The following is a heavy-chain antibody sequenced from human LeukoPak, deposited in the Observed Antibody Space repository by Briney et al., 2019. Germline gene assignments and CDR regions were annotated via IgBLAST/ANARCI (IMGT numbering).Heavy chain of an antibody. CDR1: GYTFTGYY. J-gene: IGHJ4*02. Sequence: ASVKVSRKASGYTFTGYYIHWVRQAPGQGLEWMGWVVPNSGATKYAQKFQGKVTMTRDTSISTAYVELSSLGSDDTAVYYCARSEPHLHYWGQGTLVTVSS. CDR2: VVPNSGAT. V-gene: IGHV1-2*02. CDR3: ARSEPHLHY.